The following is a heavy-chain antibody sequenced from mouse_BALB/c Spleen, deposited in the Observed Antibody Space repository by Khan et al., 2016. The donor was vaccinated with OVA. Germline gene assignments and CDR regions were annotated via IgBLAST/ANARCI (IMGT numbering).Heavy chain of an antibody. CDR1: GFSLTSYG. D-gene: IGHD2-3*01. CDR2: IWAGGST. V-gene: IGHV2-9*02. J-gene: IGHJ4*01. CDR3: ARGDGYYEDAMDY. Sequence: QVQLKESGPGLVAPSQSLSITCTVSGFSLTSYGIHWVRQPPGQGLEWLGVIWAGGSTNYNSALMSRLSISKDNSKRQVFLKMNSLQTDDTAMYYCARGDGYYEDAMDYWGKGTSGTVSS.